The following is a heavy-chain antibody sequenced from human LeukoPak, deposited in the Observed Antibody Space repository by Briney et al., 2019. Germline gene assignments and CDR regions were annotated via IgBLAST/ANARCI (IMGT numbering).Heavy chain of an antibody. CDR2: ISYSGST. CDR3: ARAPTWFDT. V-gene: IGHV4-59*01. CDR1: GGSLNSYY. Sequence: SETLSLTCSVSGGSLNSYYWNWIRQSPEKGLEWIGYISYSGSTNYNPSLKSRVIMSLDTSKNQFSLKLSSVTAADSAIYYCARAPTWFDTWGQGTLVTVSS. J-gene: IGHJ5*02.